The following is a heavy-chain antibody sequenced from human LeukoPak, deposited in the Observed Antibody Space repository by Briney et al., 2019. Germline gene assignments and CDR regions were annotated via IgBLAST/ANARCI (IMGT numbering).Heavy chain of an antibody. V-gene: IGHV3-48*02. Sequence: GGSLRLSCAASGFTFSTFAMSWVRQAPGKGLEWVSYITSGTSSGTTYADSVKGRFTISRDNAKDSLYLQMNNLRDEDTAVYYCVRDFLYAFDIWGQGTMVTVSS. CDR1: GFTFSTFA. CDR2: ITSGTSSGT. D-gene: IGHD2-8*01. CDR3: VRDFLYAFDI. J-gene: IGHJ3*02.